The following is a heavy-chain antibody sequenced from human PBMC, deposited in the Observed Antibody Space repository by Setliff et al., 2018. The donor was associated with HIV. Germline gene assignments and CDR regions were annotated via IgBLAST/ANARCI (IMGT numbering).Heavy chain of an antibody. V-gene: IGHV4-34*01. D-gene: IGHD6-19*01. CDR1: GGSLTNYY. Sequence: SETLSLTCAVYGGSLTNYYWSWIRQSPGKGLEWIGEITDDGTATYTSSLKSRVTISLDTSKNQLSLRLTSVTAADTAVYYCARHVILLEWLSYFYMDVWGKGATVTVSS. J-gene: IGHJ6*03. CDR3: ARHVILLEWLSYFYMDV. CDR2: ITDDGTA.